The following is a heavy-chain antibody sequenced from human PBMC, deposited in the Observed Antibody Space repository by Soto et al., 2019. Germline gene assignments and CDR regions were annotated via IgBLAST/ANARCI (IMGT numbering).Heavy chain of an antibody. CDR1: GYTFTSYG. CDR2: ISAYNGNT. D-gene: IGHD7-27*01. J-gene: IGHJ6*01. Sequence: ASVKVSCKASGYTFTSYGISWVRQAPGQGLEWMVWISAYNGNTKYAQKLQGRVTMTTDTSTSTAYMELGSLRSDDTAVYYCARAGLPLPGLTYYYYGMDFWGQGTTVTLSS. CDR3: ARAGLPLPGLTYYYYGMDF. V-gene: IGHV1-18*01.